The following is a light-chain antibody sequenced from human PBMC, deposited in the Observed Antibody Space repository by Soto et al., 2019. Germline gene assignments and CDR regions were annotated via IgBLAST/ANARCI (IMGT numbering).Light chain of an antibody. J-gene: IGLJ2*01. CDR2: NYK. V-gene: IGLV1-44*01. CDR3: VAWDDSVKGPV. Sequence: QAVVTQLPSASGTPGQRVTISCSGSSSNIGTNTVNWYQQLPGTAPKLLMYNYKQRPSGISDRFSGSKSGTSASLAISGVQSEYDADYYCVAWDDSVKGPVFGGGTKLTV. CDR1: SSNIGTNT.